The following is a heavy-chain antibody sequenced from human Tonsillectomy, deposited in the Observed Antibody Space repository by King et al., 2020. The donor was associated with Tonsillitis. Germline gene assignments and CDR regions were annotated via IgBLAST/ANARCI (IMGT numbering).Heavy chain of an antibody. CDR1: GGSFSDYP. J-gene: IGHJ4*02. D-gene: IGHD2-2*01. CDR2: IIPILDIV. V-gene: IGHV1-69*09. CDR3: ARARSSTSGGDFEY. Sequence: VQLVESGAEVKKPGSSVTVSCRTSGGSFSDYPISWVRQAPGRGLEGMGRIIPILDIVNYAQRFQDKVTITADKSTSTAYMEVSSLRSEDTAVYYCARARSSTSGGDFEYWGQGTLVTVSS.